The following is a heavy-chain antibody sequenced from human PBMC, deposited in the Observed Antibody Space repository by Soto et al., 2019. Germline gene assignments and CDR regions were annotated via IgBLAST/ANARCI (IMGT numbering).Heavy chain of an antibody. CDR2: IYYSGST. J-gene: IGHJ4*02. CDR3: ARGGIAAAGLFDY. D-gene: IGHD6-13*01. Sequence: TSETLSLTCTVSGGSISSYYWSWIRQPPGKGLEWIGYIYYSGSTNYNPSLKSRVTISVDTSKNQFSLKLSSVTAADTAVYYCARGGIAAAGLFDYWGQGTLVTVSA. V-gene: IGHV4-59*01. CDR1: GGSISSYY.